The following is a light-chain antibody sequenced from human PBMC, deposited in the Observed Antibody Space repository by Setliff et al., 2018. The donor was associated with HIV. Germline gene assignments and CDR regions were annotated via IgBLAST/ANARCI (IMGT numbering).Light chain of an antibody. J-gene: IGLJ2*01. CDR2: DVS. V-gene: IGLV2-14*03. Sequence: PGQSITISCTGTSSDVGAYNYVSWYQQHPGKAPKLMIYDVSNRPSGVSKRFSGSKSGNTASLTISGLQAEDEADYYCSSSTSSSTLVFGGGTKVTVL. CDR3: SSSTSSSTLV. CDR1: SSDVGAYNY.